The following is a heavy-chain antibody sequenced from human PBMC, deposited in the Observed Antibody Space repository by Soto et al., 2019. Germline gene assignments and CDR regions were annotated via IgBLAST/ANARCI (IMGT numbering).Heavy chain of an antibody. CDR1: GGSISSGGYY. CDR2: IYYSGST. V-gene: IGHV4-31*03. Sequence: QVQLQESGPGLVKPSQTLSLTCTVSGGSISSGGYYWSWIRQHPGKGLEWIGYIYYSGSTYYNPSLKSRVTISVDTSKNQFSLKLSSVTAADTAVYYCARIPYDSSGYYYAPPSNWYFDLWGRGTLVTVSS. D-gene: IGHD3-22*01. J-gene: IGHJ2*01. CDR3: ARIPYDSSGYYYAPPSNWYFDL.